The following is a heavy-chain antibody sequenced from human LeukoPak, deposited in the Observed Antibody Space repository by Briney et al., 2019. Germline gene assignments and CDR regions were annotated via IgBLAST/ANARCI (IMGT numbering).Heavy chain of an antibody. CDR3: AKDRCQYDSSGYFDAPDGSDI. V-gene: IGHV3-74*01. D-gene: IGHD3-22*01. Sequence: PGGSLRLSCAASGFTFSSYWMHWVRQAPGKGLVWVSRINSDGSSTSYADSVKGRFTISRDNAKNTLYLQMNSLRAEDTAVYYCAKDRCQYDSSGYFDAPDGSDIWGQGTKVTVFS. CDR2: INSDGSST. J-gene: IGHJ3*02. CDR1: GFTFSSYW.